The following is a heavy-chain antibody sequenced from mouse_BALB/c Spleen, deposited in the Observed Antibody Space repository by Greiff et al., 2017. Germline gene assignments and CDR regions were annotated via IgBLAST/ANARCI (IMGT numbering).Heavy chain of an antibody. J-gene: IGHJ3*01. CDR1: GFSLTSYG. CDR2: IWSGGST. Sequence: QVQLKESGPGLVQPSQSLSITCTVSGFSLTSYGVHWVRQSPGKGLEWLGVIWSGGSTDYNAAFISRLSISKDNSKSQVFFKMNSLQANDTAIYYCARKRYGNYDWFAYWGQGTLVTVSA. CDR3: ARKRYGNYDWFAY. D-gene: IGHD2-1*01. V-gene: IGHV2-2*02.